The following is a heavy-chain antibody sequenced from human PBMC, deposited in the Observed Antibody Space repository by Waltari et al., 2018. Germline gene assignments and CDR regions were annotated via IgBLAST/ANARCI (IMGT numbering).Heavy chain of an antibody. CDR3: AKERGGYDFWSGENYYYYGMDV. V-gene: IGHV3-53*01. CDR1: GFTVFSSC. CDR2: VYSDDNT. D-gene: IGHD3-3*01. J-gene: IGHJ6*02. Sequence: EVHLVESGGGLIQPGGSLRLSCAASGFTVFSSCMTWVRQAPGKGLECVSGVYSDDNTYYADSVKGRFTISRDDSRNTVYLQMNSLRAEDTAMYYCAKERGGYDFWSGENYYYYGMDVWGQGTTVTVSS.